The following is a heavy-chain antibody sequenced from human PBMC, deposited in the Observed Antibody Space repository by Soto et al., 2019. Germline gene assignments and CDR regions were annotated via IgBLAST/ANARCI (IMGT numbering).Heavy chain of an antibody. CDR1: GGSISSYY. Sequence: SETLSLTCTVSGGSISSYYWSWIRQPPGKGLEWIGYIYYSGSTNYNPSLKSRVTISVDTSKNQFSLKLSSVTAADTAVYYCARSSGSYYNYYYYYMDVWGKGTTVTVSS. J-gene: IGHJ6*03. CDR2: IYYSGST. CDR3: ARSSGSYYNYYYYYMDV. D-gene: IGHD3-10*01. V-gene: IGHV4-59*08.